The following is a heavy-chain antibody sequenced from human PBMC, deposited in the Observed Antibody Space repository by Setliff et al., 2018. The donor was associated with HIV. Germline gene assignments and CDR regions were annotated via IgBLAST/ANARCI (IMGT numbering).Heavy chain of an antibody. CDR3: ARVNGEPYYFDY. Sequence: PSETLSLTCTVSGYSISSGYYWGWIRQPPGKGLEWIASIYHSGSTYYNPSLKSRVTISVDTSENQFSLKLSSVTAADTAVYYCARVNGEPYYFDYWGQGTLVTSPQ. J-gene: IGHJ4*02. CDR1: GYSISSGYY. V-gene: IGHV4-38-2*02. D-gene: IGHD2-8*01. CDR2: IYHSGST.